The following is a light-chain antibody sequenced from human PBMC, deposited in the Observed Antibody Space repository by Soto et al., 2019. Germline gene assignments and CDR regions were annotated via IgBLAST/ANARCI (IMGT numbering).Light chain of an antibody. J-gene: IGKJ1*01. Sequence: DIQLTQSPSFLSASVGDRVTITCRASQGISSYLAWYQQRPGKAPKLLMYGASTWQGGVPSRFSGSDCGTTCTLTINNLQPEDLATYCCQQINKFPRTFGQGTKVE. V-gene: IGKV1-9*01. CDR3: QQINKFPRT. CDR2: GAS. CDR1: QGISSY.